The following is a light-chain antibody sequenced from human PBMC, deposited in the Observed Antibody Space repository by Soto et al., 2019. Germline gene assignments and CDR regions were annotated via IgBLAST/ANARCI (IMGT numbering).Light chain of an antibody. J-gene: IGKJ4*01. CDR1: QNVYNN. CDR3: QQWRNWPLT. CDR2: DAS. Sequence: EIVMTQSPATLSASPGEGATLSCKAGQNVYNNLAGYQQRPGQPPRLLIYDASTRATGISARFSGSGYGTEFALTLSSLQSEDFAVYFCQQWRNWPLTFGGGTKVEIK. V-gene: IGKV3-15*01.